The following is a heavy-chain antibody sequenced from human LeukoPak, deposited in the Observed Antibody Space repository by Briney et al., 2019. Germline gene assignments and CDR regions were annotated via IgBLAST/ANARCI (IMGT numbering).Heavy chain of an antibody. D-gene: IGHD7-27*01. CDR2: INPNSGGT. V-gene: IGHV1-2*02. CDR1: GYTFTGYY. Sequence: ASVKVSCKASGYTFTGYYMHWVRQAPGQGLEWMGWINPNSGGTNYAQKFQGRVTMTRDTSISTAYMELSRLRSGDTAVYYCARVLGSVYYMDVWGKGTTVTVSS. J-gene: IGHJ6*03. CDR3: ARVLGSVYYMDV.